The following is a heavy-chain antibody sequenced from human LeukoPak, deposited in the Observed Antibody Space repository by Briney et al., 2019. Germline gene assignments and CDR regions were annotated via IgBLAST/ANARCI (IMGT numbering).Heavy chain of an antibody. CDR1: GGSISSSSYY. Sequence: PSETLSLTCTVSGGSISSSSYYWGWIRQPPGKGLEWIGEINHSGSTNYNPSLKSRVTISVDTSKNQFSLKLSSVTAADTAVYYCARAPYSSSPFDYWGQGTLVTVSS. J-gene: IGHJ4*02. CDR3: ARAPYSSSPFDY. V-gene: IGHV4-39*07. D-gene: IGHD6-13*01. CDR2: INHSGST.